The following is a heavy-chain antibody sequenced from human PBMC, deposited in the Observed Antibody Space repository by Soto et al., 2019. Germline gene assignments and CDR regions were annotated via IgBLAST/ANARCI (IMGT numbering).Heavy chain of an antibody. D-gene: IGHD6-19*01. Sequence: ESGGGVVQPGRSLRLSCAASGFSFSSYGMHWVRQAPGKGLEWVAVISYDVTNKYYADSVKGRFTISRDNSKNTLYLQMNSLRAEDTAVYYCAKDLRIAVAGTDYFDSWGQGTLFTVSS. CDR1: GFSFSSYG. V-gene: IGHV3-30*18. J-gene: IGHJ4*02. CDR2: ISYDVTNK. CDR3: AKDLRIAVAGTDYFDS.